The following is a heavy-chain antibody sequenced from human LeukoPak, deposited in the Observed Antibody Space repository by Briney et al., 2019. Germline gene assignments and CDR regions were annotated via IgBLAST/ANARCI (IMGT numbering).Heavy chain of an antibody. CDR3: ARGYGYSYVSVDY. CDR1: GGSFSAYH. V-gene: IGHV4-34*01. CDR2: INHSVST. Sequence: SETLPLTCAVYGGSFSAYHWSWIRQPPGKGLEWVGEINHSVSTNYNPSLKTRATISVNTSKNQSSLNLSSLTATTTPLYYCARGYGYSYVSVDYWGQGTLVTVSS. D-gene: IGHD5-18*01. J-gene: IGHJ4*02.